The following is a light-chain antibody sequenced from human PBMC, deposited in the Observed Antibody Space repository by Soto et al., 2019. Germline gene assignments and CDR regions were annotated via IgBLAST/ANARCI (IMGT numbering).Light chain of an antibody. CDR1: QSVRSN. CDR3: QQRSNWPRLT. V-gene: IGKV3-15*01. CDR2: AAS. Sequence: EIVMTQSPATLSVSPGERATLSCRASQSVRSNLAWYQQKPGQAPRLVIYAASTRATGIPDRFSGSVSGTEFTLTISSLQSEDFAVYYCQQRSNWPRLTFGGGTKVDSK. J-gene: IGKJ4*01.